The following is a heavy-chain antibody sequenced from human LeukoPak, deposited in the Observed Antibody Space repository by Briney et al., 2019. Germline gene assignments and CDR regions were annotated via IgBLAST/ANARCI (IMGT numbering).Heavy chain of an antibody. CDR1: GFTFSSYW. Sequence: GGSLRLSCATSGFTFSSYWMSWVRQAPGQGLEWVANIKQTGSEKYYVDSVKGRFTISRDNAKNTLYLQMNSLRAEDTAVYYCARDWYHAIDYWGQGTLVTVSS. V-gene: IGHV3-7*01. CDR2: IKQTGSEK. D-gene: IGHD2-2*01. J-gene: IGHJ4*02. CDR3: ARDWYHAIDY.